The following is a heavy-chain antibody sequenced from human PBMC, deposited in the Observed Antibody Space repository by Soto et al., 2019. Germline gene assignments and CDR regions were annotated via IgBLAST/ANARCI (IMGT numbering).Heavy chain of an antibody. CDR3: ARTSRDYGDYYFDY. V-gene: IGHV4-30-2*01. CDR2: IYHSGST. CDR1: GGSISSGGYS. J-gene: IGHJ4*02. D-gene: IGHD4-17*01. Sequence: SETLSLTCAVSGGSISSGGYSWSWIRQPPGKGLEWIGYIYHSGSTYYNPSLKSRVTISVDRSKNQFSLKLSSVTAADTAVYYCARTSRDYGDYYFDYWGQGTLVTVS.